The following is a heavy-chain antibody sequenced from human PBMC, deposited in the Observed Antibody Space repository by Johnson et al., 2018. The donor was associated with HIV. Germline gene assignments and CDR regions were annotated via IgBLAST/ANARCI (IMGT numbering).Heavy chain of an antibody. CDR1: GFSLSSYG. V-gene: IGHV3-30*02. CDR3: AREGSGIAGGGAFDI. J-gene: IGHJ3*02. Sequence: QVQLVESGGGVVQPGGSLRLSCAASGFSLSSYGIHWVRQAPGKGLEWVAFTQYDGSNKYYADSMKGRFTISRDNSKKTLYLQMNSLRPEDTAVYYCAREGSGIAGGGAFDIWGQGTMVTVSS. CDR2: TQYDGSNK. D-gene: IGHD1-26*01.